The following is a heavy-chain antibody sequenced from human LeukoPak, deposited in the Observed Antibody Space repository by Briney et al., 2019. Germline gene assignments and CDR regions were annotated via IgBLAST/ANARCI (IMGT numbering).Heavy chain of an antibody. CDR1: GGSISSYY. V-gene: IGHV4-59*12. D-gene: IGHD1-1*01. CDR2: IYYSGST. J-gene: IGHJ6*02. CDR3: ARMTWKTYYYYGMDV. Sequence: KSSETLSLTCTVSGGSISSYYWSWIRQPPGKGLEWIGYIYYSGSTYYNPSLKSRVTISVDTSKNQFSLKLSSVTAADTAVYYCARMTWKTYYYYGMDVWGQGTTVTVSS.